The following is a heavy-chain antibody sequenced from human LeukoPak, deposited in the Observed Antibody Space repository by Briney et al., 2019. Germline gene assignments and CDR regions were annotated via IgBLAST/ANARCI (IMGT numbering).Heavy chain of an antibody. Sequence: GESLKISSKGSGYSFTSYWISWVRQMPGKGLEWMGRIVPSDSYTNYSPSFQGHVTISADKSISTAYLQWSSLKASDTAMYYCARTAAPRGNWFDPWGQGTLVTVSS. CDR2: IVPSDSYT. CDR3: ARTAAPRGNWFDP. V-gene: IGHV5-10-1*01. CDR1: GYSFTSYW. D-gene: IGHD6-13*01. J-gene: IGHJ5*02.